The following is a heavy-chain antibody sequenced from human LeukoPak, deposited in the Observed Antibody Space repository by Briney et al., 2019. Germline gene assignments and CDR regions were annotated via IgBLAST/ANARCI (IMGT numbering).Heavy chain of an antibody. CDR1: GSSFTSYW. CDR2: VYPGDSDT. Sequence: GESLKISCRGSGSSFTSYWIGWVRQMPGKGLEWMGFVYPGDSDTKYSPSFQGQVTISADKSISTAYLQWSSLKASDTAMYYCASLSYYDSSGAFDYWGQGTLVTVSS. V-gene: IGHV5-51*01. J-gene: IGHJ4*02. CDR3: ASLSYYDSSGAFDY. D-gene: IGHD3-22*01.